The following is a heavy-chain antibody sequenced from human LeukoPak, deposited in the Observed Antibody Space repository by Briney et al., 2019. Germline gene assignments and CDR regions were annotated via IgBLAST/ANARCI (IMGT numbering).Heavy chain of an antibody. D-gene: IGHD5-12*01. CDR3: AKGYGGDNGYDYLFEN. CDR1: GFTFSSYG. Sequence: GGSLRLSCAGTGFTFSSYGMHWVRQAPGKGLEWVAVISNDGGSIHYVDSVKGRFTISRDNFRKTLYLQMNSLRAEDTAVYYCAKGYGGDNGYDYLFENWGQGTLVTVSS. V-gene: IGHV3-30*18. CDR2: ISNDGGSI. J-gene: IGHJ4*02.